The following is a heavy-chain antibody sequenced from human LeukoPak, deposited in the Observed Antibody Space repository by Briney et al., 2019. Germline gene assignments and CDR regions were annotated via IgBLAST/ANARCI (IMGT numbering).Heavy chain of an antibody. CDR2: IIPILGIS. CDR1: GGTFSSYA. D-gene: IGHD2-2*01. CDR3: ASPLAGYCSSASCPFGNYYYYGMDV. J-gene: IGHJ6*02. Sequence: ASVKVSCKASGGTFSSYASSWVRQAPGQGLEWMGRIIPILGISNYEQKFQGRVTISADKSTSTAYMELSSLISEDTAVYYCASPLAGYCSSASCPFGNYYYYGMDVWGQGTTVTVSS. V-gene: IGHV1-69*04.